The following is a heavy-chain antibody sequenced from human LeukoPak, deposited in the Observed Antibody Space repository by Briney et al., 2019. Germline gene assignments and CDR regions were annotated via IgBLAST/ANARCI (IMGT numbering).Heavy chain of an antibody. CDR2: TSPYNGHT. J-gene: IGHJ4*02. CDR3: AQTRDTVLNEY. V-gene: IGHV1-18*01. CDR1: GYIFINYG. Sequence: WASVKVSCKASGYIFINYGISWVRQAPGQGLEWMGWTSPYNGHTNYAPNLQDRLTMTTDTSTSTAYMELRSLRSDDTAVYYCAQTRDTVLNEYWGQGTLVTVSS.